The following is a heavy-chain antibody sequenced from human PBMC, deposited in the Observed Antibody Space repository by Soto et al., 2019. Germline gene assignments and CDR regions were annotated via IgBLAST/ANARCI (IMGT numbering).Heavy chain of an antibody. CDR2: INAGNGNT. Sequence: QVQLVQSGAEVKKPGASVKFSCKASGYTFTSYAMHWVRQAPGQRLERMGWINAGNGNTKYSQKLQGRVAITRDTSASKAYMELSSLRSKDTAVYYCARTSGYYFFDSWGQGTLVTVSS. J-gene: IGHJ4*02. CDR3: ARTSGYYFFDS. D-gene: IGHD3-3*01. V-gene: IGHV1-3*01. CDR1: GYTFTSYA.